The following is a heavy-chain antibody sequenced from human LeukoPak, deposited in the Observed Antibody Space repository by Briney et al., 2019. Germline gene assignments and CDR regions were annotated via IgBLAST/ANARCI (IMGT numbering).Heavy chain of an antibody. CDR2: ISSSSSYI. CDR3: ASQMGVYGSGSYTVY. V-gene: IGHV3-21*01. J-gene: IGHJ4*02. D-gene: IGHD3-10*01. CDR1: GFTFSSYS. Sequence: PGGSLRLSCAASGFTFSSYSMNWVRQAPGKGLEWVSSISSSSSYIYYADSVKGRFTISRDNAKNSLYLQMNSLRAEDTAVYYCASQMGVYGSGSYTVYWGQGTLVTVSS.